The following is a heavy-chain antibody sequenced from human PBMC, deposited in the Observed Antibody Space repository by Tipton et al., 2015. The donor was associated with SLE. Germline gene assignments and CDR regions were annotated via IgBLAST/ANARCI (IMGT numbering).Heavy chain of an antibody. CDR1: GGSFSGYY. CDR3: ARHIGSAQAFDI. D-gene: IGHD3-10*01. J-gene: IGHJ3*02. CDR2: INHSGST. V-gene: IGHV4-34*01. Sequence: TLSLTCAVYGGSFSGYYWSWTRQPHGKGREWLGEINHSGSTNYNPSLKSRVTISVDTSKNQLSLKLSSVTAADTAVYYCARHIGSAQAFDIWGQGTMVTVSS.